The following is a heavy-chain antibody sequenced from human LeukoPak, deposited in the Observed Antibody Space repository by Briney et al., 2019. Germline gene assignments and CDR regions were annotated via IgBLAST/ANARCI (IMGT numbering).Heavy chain of an antibody. CDR3: ARDLLGYCSGGSCPKMDV. D-gene: IGHD2-15*01. CDR1: GYTFTSYG. V-gene: IGHV1-18*01. CDR2: ISAYNGNT. Sequence: GASVKVSCKASGYTFTSYGISWVRQAPGQGLEWMGWISAYNGNTNYAQKLQGRVTMTTDTSTRTAYMELRSLRSDDTAVYYCARDLLGYCSGGSCPKMDVWGQGTTVTVSS. J-gene: IGHJ6*02.